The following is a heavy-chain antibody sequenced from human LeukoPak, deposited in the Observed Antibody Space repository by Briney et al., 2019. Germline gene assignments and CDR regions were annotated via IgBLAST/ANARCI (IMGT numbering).Heavy chain of an antibody. V-gene: IGHV4-39*07. Sequence: SETLSLTCTVSGGSISSSSYYWGWIRQPPGKGLEWIGSIYYSGSTYYNPSLKSRVTISVDTSKNQFSLKLSSVTAADTAVYYCARVGSTIFGVAYYFDYWGQGTLVTVSS. D-gene: IGHD3-3*01. CDR1: GGSISSSSYY. J-gene: IGHJ4*02. CDR3: ARVGSTIFGVAYYFDY. CDR2: IYYSGST.